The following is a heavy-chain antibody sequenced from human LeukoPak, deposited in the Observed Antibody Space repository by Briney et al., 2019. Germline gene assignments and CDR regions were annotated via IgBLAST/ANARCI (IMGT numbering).Heavy chain of an antibody. V-gene: IGHV4-39*07. D-gene: IGHD3-3*01. J-gene: IGHJ4*02. CDR3: ARGDKVLAL. CDR2: IYYSGST. CDR1: GGSISSSSYY. Sequence: QTSETLSLTCTVSGGSISSSSYYWGWIRQPPGKGLEWIGSIYYSGSTYYNPSLKSRVTISVDTSKNQFSLKVTSATAADTAVYYCARGDKVLALWGQGSLVTVSS.